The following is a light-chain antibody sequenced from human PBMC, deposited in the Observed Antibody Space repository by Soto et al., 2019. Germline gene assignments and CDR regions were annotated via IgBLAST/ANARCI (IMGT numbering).Light chain of an antibody. Sequence: QSVLTQPPSASGTPGQRVTISCSGSSSNIGSKYVYWYQQLPGTAPKLLMYRNNQRPSGVPDRFSGSKSGTSASLAISGLRSEDEADYHCAAGDSNRGGPAFGGGTKLTVL. CDR3: AAGDSNRGGPA. CDR2: RNN. CDR1: SSNIGSKY. V-gene: IGLV1-47*01. J-gene: IGLJ2*01.